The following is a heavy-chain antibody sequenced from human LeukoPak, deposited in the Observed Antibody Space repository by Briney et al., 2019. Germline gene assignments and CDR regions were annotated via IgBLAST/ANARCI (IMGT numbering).Heavy chain of an antibody. V-gene: IGHV5-51*01. Sequence: ESLKISCEGSGYSFTSYWIGWVRQMPGKGLEWMGIIYPGDSDTRYSPSFQGQVTLSADKSISTAYLQWSSLKASDTAMYYCARMAYYDILTGYSHYFDYWGQGTLVTVSS. J-gene: IGHJ4*02. CDR3: ARMAYYDILTGYSHYFDY. D-gene: IGHD3-9*01. CDR2: IYPGDSDT. CDR1: GYSFTSYW.